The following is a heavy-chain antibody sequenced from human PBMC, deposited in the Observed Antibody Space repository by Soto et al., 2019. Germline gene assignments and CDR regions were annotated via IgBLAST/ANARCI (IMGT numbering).Heavy chain of an antibody. D-gene: IGHD3-22*01. Sequence: ASVKVSCKASGGTFSSYAISWVRQAPGQGLEWMGWISAYNGNTNYAQKLQGRVTMTTDTSTSTAYMELRSLRSDDTAVYYCARDYYDSSGYYRPHGAFDIWGQGTMVTVSS. CDR2: ISAYNGNT. J-gene: IGHJ3*02. CDR1: GGTFSSYA. V-gene: IGHV1-18*01. CDR3: ARDYYDSSGYYRPHGAFDI.